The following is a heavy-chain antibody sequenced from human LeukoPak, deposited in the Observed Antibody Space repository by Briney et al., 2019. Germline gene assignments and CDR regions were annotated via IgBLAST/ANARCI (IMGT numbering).Heavy chain of an antibody. D-gene: IGHD6-13*01. CDR1: GYSISSGYY. CDR2: IYHSGST. CDR3: ARDRNSSSWYRAGWFDP. J-gene: IGHJ5*02. V-gene: IGHV4-38-2*02. Sequence: SGTLSLTCAVSGYSISSGYYWGWIRQPPGKGLEWIGSIYHSGSTYYNPSLKSRVTISVDKSKNQFSLKPSSVTAADTAVYYCARDRNSSSWYRAGWFDPWGQGTLVTVSS.